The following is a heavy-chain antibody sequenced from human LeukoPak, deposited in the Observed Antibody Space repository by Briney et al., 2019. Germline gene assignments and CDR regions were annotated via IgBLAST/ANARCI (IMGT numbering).Heavy chain of an antibody. V-gene: IGHV1-2*02. J-gene: IGHJ3*02. Sequence: ASVKVSYKASGYTFTGYYVNWVRQAPGQGLEWMGWINGDSGGTNYAQKFLGRVTMTRDTSISTAYMELRSLRSDDTAVYYCARGSAMGIWGQGTVVTVSS. CDR3: ARGSAMGI. CDR1: GYTFTGYY. D-gene: IGHD6-25*01. CDR2: INGDSGGT.